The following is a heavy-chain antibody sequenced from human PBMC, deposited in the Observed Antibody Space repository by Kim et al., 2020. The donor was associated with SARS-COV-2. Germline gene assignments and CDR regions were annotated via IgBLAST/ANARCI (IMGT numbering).Heavy chain of an antibody. D-gene: IGHD6-19*01. V-gene: IGHV3-30*01. J-gene: IGHJ4*02. CDR3: ARSLGSGWYYFDY. Sequence: YYAEPVKGRFTISRDNSKNTLYLQMNSLRAEDTAVYYCARSLGSGWYYFDYWGQGTLVTVSS.